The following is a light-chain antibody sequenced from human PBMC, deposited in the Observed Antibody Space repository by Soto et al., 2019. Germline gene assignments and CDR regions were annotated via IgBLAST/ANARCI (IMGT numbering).Light chain of an antibody. CDR1: HSVSTS. Sequence: EIVLTQSPATLSLSPGERATLSCRASHSVSTSLAWYQQKPGQAPRLLIYDASNRATGVPARFSGSGSGTDFTLTIGSLEPEDFAGYYCQQRSTWPPFTFGPGTKVDIK. V-gene: IGKV3-11*01. CDR3: QQRSTWPPFT. CDR2: DAS. J-gene: IGKJ3*01.